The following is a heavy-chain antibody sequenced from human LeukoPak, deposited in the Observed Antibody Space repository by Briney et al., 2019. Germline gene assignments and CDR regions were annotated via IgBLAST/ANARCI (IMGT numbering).Heavy chain of an antibody. J-gene: IGHJ3*02. CDR2: IYPGDSDT. D-gene: IGHD3-10*01. CDR3: ARQGTSYYYGSGSEAFDI. CDR1: GYSFTSYW. Sequence: TGESLKISCKGSGYSFTSYWIGWVRQMPGKGLEWMGIIYPGDSDTRYSPSFQGQVTISADKSISTAYLQWSSLKASDTAMYYCARQGTSYYYGSGSEAFDIWGQGTMVTVSS. V-gene: IGHV5-51*01.